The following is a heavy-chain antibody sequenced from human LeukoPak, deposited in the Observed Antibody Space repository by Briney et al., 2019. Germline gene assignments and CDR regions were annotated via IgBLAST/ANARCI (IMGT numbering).Heavy chain of an antibody. CDR1: GGSISSYY. V-gene: IGHV4-59*01. D-gene: IGHD3-16*01. J-gene: IGHJ4*02. CDR2: IYYSGSI. Sequence: PSETLSLTCTVSGGSISSYYWSWIRQPPGKGLEWIGYIYYSGSINYNPSLKSRGTISVDTSKNQFSLKLSSVTAADTAVYYCARIRMITFGGVIDYWGQGTLVTVSS. CDR3: ARIRMITFGGVIDY.